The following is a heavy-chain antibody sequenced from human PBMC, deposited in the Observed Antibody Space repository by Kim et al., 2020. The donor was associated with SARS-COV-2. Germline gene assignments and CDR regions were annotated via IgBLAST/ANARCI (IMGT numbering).Heavy chain of an antibody. J-gene: IGHJ4*02. Sequence: ASVKVSCKASGYIFTSYHIHWVRQAPGQGLEWMGVINPSGGRTDYAQKFQGRVTMTRDTSTSTVYMELSSLRSEDTAVYYCVNIRIVEALLAGGHWGQGTLVTVSS. D-gene: IGHD1-26*01. CDR3: VNIRIVEALLAGGH. CDR2: INPSGGRT. CDR1: GYIFTSYH. V-gene: IGHV1-46*01.